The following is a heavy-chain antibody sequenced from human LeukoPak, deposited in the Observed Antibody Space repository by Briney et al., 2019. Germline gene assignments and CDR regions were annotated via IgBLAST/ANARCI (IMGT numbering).Heavy chain of an antibody. CDR2: IKHGGSAK. CDR1: GFTFSSYW. D-gene: IGHD6-13*01. Sequence: WGSLRLSCAASGFTFSSYWWSWIRQAPGKGLEWVASIKHGGSAKYYVYSVRGGFTFSRANAKNSLYLQMNGMRAEETAFYCGARDLIAAAGKPWGQGNPVTVSS. J-gene: IGHJ5*02. V-gene: IGHV3-7*01. CDR3: ARDLIAAAGKP.